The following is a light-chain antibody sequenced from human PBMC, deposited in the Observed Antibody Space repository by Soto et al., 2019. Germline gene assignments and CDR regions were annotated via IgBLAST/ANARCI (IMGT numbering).Light chain of an antibody. V-gene: IGKV1-33*01. CDR3: QQYVNLPLT. J-gene: IGKJ5*01. Sequence: DIQMTQSPSSLSASVGDRVTITCRASQSISSYLNWYQQKPGKAPKLLIYAASSLQSGVPSRFSGSGSGTDFTFTISSLQPEDIATYYCQQYVNLPLTFGQGTRLEI. CDR1: QSISSY. CDR2: AAS.